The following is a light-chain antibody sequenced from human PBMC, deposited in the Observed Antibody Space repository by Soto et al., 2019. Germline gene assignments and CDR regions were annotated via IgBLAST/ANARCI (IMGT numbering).Light chain of an antibody. Sequence: DIQMTQSPSSLSASVGDRVSITCRASQSISTHLSWYQQKPGKAPKLLIYAASSLQSWVPSRFTGSGSGTEFTLTISSLQPEDFATYYCLQHNSYPWTFGQGTKVEIK. V-gene: IGKV1-17*01. CDR3: LQHNSYPWT. CDR1: QSISTH. CDR2: AAS. J-gene: IGKJ1*01.